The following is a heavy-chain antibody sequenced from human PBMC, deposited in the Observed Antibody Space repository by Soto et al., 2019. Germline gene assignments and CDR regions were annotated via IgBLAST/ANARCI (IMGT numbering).Heavy chain of an antibody. CDR3: AADHSGGYYYFKAFDI. J-gene: IGHJ3*02. D-gene: IGHD3-22*01. CDR2: IHPSGGIT. Sequence: GASVKVSCKASGYTSTTYYIHWVRQAPGQGLEWMGIIHPSGGITNYAQKFQERVTITRDMSTSTAYMELSSLRSEDTAVYYCAADHSGGYYYFKAFDIWGQGTMVTVSS. V-gene: IGHV1-46*01. CDR1: GYTSTTYY.